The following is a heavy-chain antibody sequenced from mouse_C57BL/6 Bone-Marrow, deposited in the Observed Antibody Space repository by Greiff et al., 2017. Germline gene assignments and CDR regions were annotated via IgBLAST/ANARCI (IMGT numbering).Heavy chain of an antibody. V-gene: IGHV1-15*01. CDR3: TRDDYGSSLDY. CDR2: IDPETGGT. Sequence: VQLQQSGAELVRPGASVTLSCKASGYTFTDYEMHWVKQTPVHGLEWIGAIDPETGGTAYNQKFKGKAILTADKSSSTAYMGLRSLTSEDSAVYYCTRDDYGSSLDYWGQGTTLTVSS. J-gene: IGHJ2*01. CDR1: GYTFTDYE. D-gene: IGHD1-1*01.